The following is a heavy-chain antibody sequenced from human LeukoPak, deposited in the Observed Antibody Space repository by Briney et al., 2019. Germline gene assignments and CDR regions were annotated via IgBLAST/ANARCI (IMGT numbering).Heavy chain of an antibody. CDR1: GGTFSSYA. CDR2: IIPIFGTA. D-gene: IGHD6-6*01. Sequence: ASVKVSCKASGGTFSSYAISWVRQAPGQGLEWMGGIIPIFGTANYAQKFQGRVTITTDESTSTAYMELSSLRSEDTAVYYCASVPLYSSSSFDYWGQGTLVTVSS. CDR3: ASVPLYSSSSFDY. J-gene: IGHJ4*02. V-gene: IGHV1-69*05.